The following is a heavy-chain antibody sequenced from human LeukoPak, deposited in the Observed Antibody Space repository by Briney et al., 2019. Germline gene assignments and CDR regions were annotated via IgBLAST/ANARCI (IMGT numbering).Heavy chain of an antibody. Sequence: SETLSLTCTVSGGSFSSSSYYWGWIRQPPGKGLEWIGSIYYSGSTYYNQSLKSRVTISVDTSKNQFSLKLSSVTAADTAVYYCASLTLTYYFDYWGQGTLVTVSS. CDR2: IYYSGST. V-gene: IGHV4-39*01. CDR3: ASLTLTYYFDY. CDR1: GGSFSSSSYY. J-gene: IGHJ4*02. D-gene: IGHD3-16*01.